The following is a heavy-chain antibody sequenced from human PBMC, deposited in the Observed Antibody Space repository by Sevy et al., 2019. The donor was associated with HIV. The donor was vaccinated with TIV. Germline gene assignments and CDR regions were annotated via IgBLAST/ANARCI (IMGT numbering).Heavy chain of an antibody. J-gene: IGHJ6*03. CDR3: ARGKYWAGGSCYVDYMDV. V-gene: IGHV1-18*04. D-gene: IGHD2-15*01. CDR1: GYTFTRYG. CDR2: ISAYNGNT. Sequence: ASVKVSCKASGYTFTRYGISWVRQAPGQGLEWMGWISAYNGNTHYAQKLQGRVTMTTDTSTSTVYMELRSLRSDDTAIYYCARGKYWAGGSCYVDYMDVWGKGTPVTVSS.